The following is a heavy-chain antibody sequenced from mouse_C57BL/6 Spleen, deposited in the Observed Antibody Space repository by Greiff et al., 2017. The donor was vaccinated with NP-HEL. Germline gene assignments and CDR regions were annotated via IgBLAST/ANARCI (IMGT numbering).Heavy chain of an antibody. Sequence: QVQLQQPGAELVRPGSSVKLSCKASGYTFTSYWMHWVKQRPIQGLEWIGNIDPSDSETHYNQKFKDKATLTVDKSSSTAYMQLSSLTSEDSAVYYCARDYYGNVYYFDYWGQGTTLTVSS. CDR1: GYTFTSYW. V-gene: IGHV1-52*01. CDR3: ARDYYGNVYYFDY. CDR2: IDPSDSET. D-gene: IGHD2-1*01. J-gene: IGHJ2*01.